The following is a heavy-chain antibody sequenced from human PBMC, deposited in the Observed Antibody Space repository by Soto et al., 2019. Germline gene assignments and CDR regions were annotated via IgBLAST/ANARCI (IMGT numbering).Heavy chain of an antibody. CDR3: AKVTGYYDILTGYLEY. CDR2: ISGSGGST. D-gene: IGHD3-9*01. CDR1: LFTFSSYA. Sequence: SLRHSCPSSLFTFSSYAMSLVLNPPIKGLEWVSAISGSGGSTYYADSVKGRFTISRDNSKNTLYLQMNSLRAEDTAVYYCAKVTGYYDILTGYLEYWGQGTLVTVSS. J-gene: IGHJ4*02. V-gene: IGHV3-23*01.